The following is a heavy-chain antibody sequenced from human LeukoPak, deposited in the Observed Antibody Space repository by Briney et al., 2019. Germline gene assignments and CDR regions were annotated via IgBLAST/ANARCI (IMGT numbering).Heavy chain of an antibody. D-gene: IGHD3-16*01. Sequence: GGSLRLSCAASGFTFDNYALHWVRQAPGKGLEWVSGISWSSGSIGYANSVKGRFTISRDNAKTSLYLQMSSLRPEDTALYYCAKDVSAYPKYFHHWGQGTLVTVSS. CDR3: AKDVSAYPKYFHH. CDR1: GFTFDNYA. J-gene: IGHJ1*01. CDR2: ISWSSGSI. V-gene: IGHV3-9*01.